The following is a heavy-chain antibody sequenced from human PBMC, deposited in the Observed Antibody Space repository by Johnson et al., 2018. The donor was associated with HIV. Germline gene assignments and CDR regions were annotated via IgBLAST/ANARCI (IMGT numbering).Heavy chain of an antibody. CDR2: ISYDGNNK. J-gene: IGHJ3*02. D-gene: IGHD1-26*01. CDR1: GFTVSSNY. Sequence: VQLVESGGGLIQPGGSLRLSCAASGFTVSSNYMSWVRQAPGKGLEWVAIISYDGNNKYYADSVKGRFTISRDNSKNTLYLQMNSLRAEDTAVYYCARDRMRGATKDAFDIWGQGTMVTVSS. CDR3: ARDRMRGATKDAFDI. V-gene: IGHV3-30*03.